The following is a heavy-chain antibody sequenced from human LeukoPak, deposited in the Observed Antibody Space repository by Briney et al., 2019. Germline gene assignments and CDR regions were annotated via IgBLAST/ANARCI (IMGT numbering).Heavy chain of an antibody. Sequence: SETLSLTCTVSGGSITRSTYYWGWIRRTPGKGLEWIGSIYYSGSTYYKSSLKSRVTISVDTSKNQFSLKLSSVTAADTAVYYCARDGGMVRGAYFDYWGQGTLVTVSS. D-gene: IGHD3-10*01. CDR3: ARDGGMVRGAYFDY. V-gene: IGHV4-39*07. J-gene: IGHJ4*02. CDR2: IYYSGST. CDR1: GGSITRSTYY.